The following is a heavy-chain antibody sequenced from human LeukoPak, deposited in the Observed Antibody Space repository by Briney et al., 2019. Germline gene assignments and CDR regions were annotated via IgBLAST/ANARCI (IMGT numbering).Heavy chain of an antibody. CDR2: IYYSGST. D-gene: IGHD5-24*01. V-gene: IGHV4-59*01. CDR1: GGSITPYY. J-gene: IGHJ4*02. Sequence: SETLSLTCTASGGSITPYYWSWIRQPPGKGLEWIGYIYYSGSTNYNPSLKSRVTISIDTSKNQFSLKLSSVTAADTAVYFCARGRDGYTALWLDCGQGTLVTASS. CDR3: ARGRDGYTALWLD.